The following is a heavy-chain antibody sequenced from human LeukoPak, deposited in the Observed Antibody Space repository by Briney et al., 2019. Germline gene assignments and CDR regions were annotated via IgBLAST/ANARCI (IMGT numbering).Heavy chain of an antibody. V-gene: IGHV1-46*01. D-gene: IGHD2-8*01. CDR2: INPSGGST. CDR1: GYNFISYY. Sequence: ASVKVSCRASGYNFISYYMHWVRQAPGQGLEWMGIINPSGGSTSYAQKFQDRVTMTRDTSTSTVYMELSSLKSEDTAVYYCAREDVVLVDAVRCYYYGMDVWGQGTTVTVSS. J-gene: IGHJ6*02. CDR3: AREDVVLVDAVRCYYYGMDV.